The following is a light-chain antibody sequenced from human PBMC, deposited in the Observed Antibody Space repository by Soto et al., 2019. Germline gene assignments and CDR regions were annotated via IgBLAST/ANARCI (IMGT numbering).Light chain of an antibody. J-gene: IGLJ2*01. CDR1: SSDIGGYNY. Sequence: QSVLTQPASVSGSPGQSITISCTGSSSDIGGYNYVSWYQQHPGKAPKLIIYDVTYQPSGLSYRFSASKSGSTASLTISGLQPEDEADYYCSSYSGSTTHILFGGGTKLTVL. CDR2: DVT. CDR3: SSYSGSTTHIL. V-gene: IGLV2-14*01.